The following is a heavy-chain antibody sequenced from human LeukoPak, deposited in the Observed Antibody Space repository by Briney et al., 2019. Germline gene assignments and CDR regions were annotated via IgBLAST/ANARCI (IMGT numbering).Heavy chain of an antibody. D-gene: IGHD3-16*02. CDR1: GFTFSSYS. V-gene: IGHV3-21*01. CDR3: ARLTFGGVIGFDY. CDR2: ISSSGSHM. J-gene: IGHJ4*02. Sequence: TGGSLRLSCAASGFTFSSYSMNWVRQAPGKGLEWVSSISSSGSHMYYADSVKGRFTISRDNAKNSLYLQMNSLRAEDTAVYYCARLTFGGVIGFDYWGQGTLVTVSS.